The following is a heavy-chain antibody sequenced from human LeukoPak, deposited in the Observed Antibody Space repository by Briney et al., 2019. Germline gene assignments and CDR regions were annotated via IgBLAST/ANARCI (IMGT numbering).Heavy chain of an antibody. Sequence: ASVKVSCKASGYTFTSYGISWVRQAPGQGLEWMGWISAYNGNTNYAQKLQGRVTMTTDTTTSTAYVELRSLRSDDTAVYYCARLSGAAMVPHDYYYMDVWGKGTTVTISS. D-gene: IGHD5-18*01. V-gene: IGHV1-18*01. J-gene: IGHJ6*03. CDR2: ISAYNGNT. CDR3: ARLSGAAMVPHDYYYMDV. CDR1: GYTFTSYG.